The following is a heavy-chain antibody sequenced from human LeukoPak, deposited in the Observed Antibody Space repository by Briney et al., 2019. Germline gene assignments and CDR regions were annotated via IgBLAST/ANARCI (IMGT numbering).Heavy chain of an antibody. CDR1: GYTFTSYG. Sequence: GASVKVSCKASGYTFTSYGFSWVRQAPGQGLEWMGIINPSGGSTSYAQKLQGRVTITTDTSTSTAYMELRNLRSDDTAVYYCARGGRWELPRPYAFDIWGQGTMVTVSS. J-gene: IGHJ3*02. CDR2: INPSGGST. V-gene: IGHV1-18*04. CDR3: ARGGRWELPRPYAFDI. D-gene: IGHD1-26*01.